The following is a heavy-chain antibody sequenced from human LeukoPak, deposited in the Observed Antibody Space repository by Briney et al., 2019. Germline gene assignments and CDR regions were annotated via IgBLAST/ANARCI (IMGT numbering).Heavy chain of an antibody. CDR3: ARSRGYSGYDPIDY. Sequence: GGSLRLSCAASGFTFSSYGMNWVHQAPGKGLEWVSSISSSSSYIYYADSVKGRFTISRDNAKNSLYLQMNSLRAEDTAVYYCARSRGYSGYDPIDYWGQGTLVAASS. CDR2: ISSSSSYI. V-gene: IGHV3-21*01. D-gene: IGHD5-12*01. J-gene: IGHJ4*02. CDR1: GFTFSSYG.